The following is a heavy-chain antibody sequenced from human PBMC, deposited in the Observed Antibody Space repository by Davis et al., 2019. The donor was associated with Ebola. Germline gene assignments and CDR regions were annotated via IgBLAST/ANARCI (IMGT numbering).Heavy chain of an antibody. CDR1: GFTLTNYA. V-gene: IGHV1-3*01. CDR2: VHGGNGNT. Sequence: ASVKVSCKASGFTLTNYAIHWVRQAPGQRLEWMGWVHGGNGNTKYSQRFQGRVTITRDTSASTAYMELSSLRSEDTAVYYCARDPTYYDILTGQRNFYGMDVWGQGTTVTVSS. CDR3: ARDPTYYDILTGQRNFYGMDV. D-gene: IGHD3-9*01. J-gene: IGHJ6*02.